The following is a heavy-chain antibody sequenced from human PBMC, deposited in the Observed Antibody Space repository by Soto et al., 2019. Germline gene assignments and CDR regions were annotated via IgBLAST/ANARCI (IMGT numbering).Heavy chain of an antibody. CDR1: GHTFTGHY. V-gene: IGHV1-2*02. Sequence: ASVKVSCKASGHTFTGHYIHWVRQAPEQGPEWMGEIGPESGATRYAQKFQGRVTMTRDMSITTVYMELNNLSPDDTAVYYCGRGRSGQIVVFYWGQGTPVTVSS. J-gene: IGHJ4*02. D-gene: IGHD1-26*01. CDR2: IGPESGAT. CDR3: GRGRSGQIVVFY.